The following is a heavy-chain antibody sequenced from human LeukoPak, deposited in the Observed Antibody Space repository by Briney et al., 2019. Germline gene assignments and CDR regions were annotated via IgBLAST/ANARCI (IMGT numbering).Heavy chain of an antibody. CDR3: AKEGADITMIVVGDRYYFDY. V-gene: IGHV3-23*01. D-gene: IGHD3-22*01. Sequence: PGGSLRLSCAASGFTISSYAMSWVRQAPGKGLEWVSAISGSGGSTYYADSVKGRFTISRDNSKNTLYLQMNSLRAEDTAVYYCAKEGADITMIVVGDRYYFDYWGQGTLVTVSS. J-gene: IGHJ4*02. CDR1: GFTISSYA. CDR2: ISGSGGST.